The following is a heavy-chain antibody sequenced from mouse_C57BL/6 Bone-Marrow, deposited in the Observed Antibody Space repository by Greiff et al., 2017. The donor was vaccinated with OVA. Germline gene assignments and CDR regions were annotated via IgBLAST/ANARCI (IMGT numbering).Heavy chain of an antibody. CDR3: ARRIWLTLYYYAMDY. CDR2: ISSGSSTI. CDR1: GFTFSDYG. D-gene: IGHD2-2*01. V-gene: IGHV5-17*01. J-gene: IGHJ4*01. Sequence: EVQVVESGGGLVKPGGSLKLSCAASGFTFSDYGMHWVRQAPEKGLEWVAYISSGSSTIYYADTVKGRFTISRDNAKNTLFLQMTSLRSEDTAMYYCARRIWLTLYYYAMDYWGQGTSVTVSS.